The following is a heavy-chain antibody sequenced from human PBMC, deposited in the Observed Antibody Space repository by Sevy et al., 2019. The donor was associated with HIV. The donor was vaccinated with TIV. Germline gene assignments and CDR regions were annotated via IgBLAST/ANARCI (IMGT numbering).Heavy chain of an antibody. Sequence: GGSLRLSCSVSGFTFSKNNMNWVRQAPGKGLEWVSFISTTSAYIYYADSVKGRFTISRDNAKNFLYLQLRSLRAEDTAVYHCARVEGYSSSWDYYYMDVWGKGTTVTVSS. V-gene: IGHV3-21*06. D-gene: IGHD6-13*01. CDR2: ISTTSAYI. CDR3: ARVEGYSSSWDYYYMDV. J-gene: IGHJ6*03. CDR1: GFTFSKNN.